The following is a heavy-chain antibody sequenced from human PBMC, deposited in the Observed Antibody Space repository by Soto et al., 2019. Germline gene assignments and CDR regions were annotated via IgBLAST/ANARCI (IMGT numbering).Heavy chain of an antibody. CDR3: SIHKTYGAGFFSPYDFDS. D-gene: IGHD3-10*01. J-gene: IGHJ4*02. V-gene: IGHV4-59*08. CDR1: GDSISYYY. Sequence: QVQLQESGPGVVQPSETLSLTCSVSGDSISYYYWSWIRQPPGRGLEWIGYVHNSDTGDYNPSIKSRLTISMDISKNHFSLILGSVTAAVTALYFCSIHKTYGAGFFSPYDFDSWGQGTLVTVAS. CDR2: VHNSDTG.